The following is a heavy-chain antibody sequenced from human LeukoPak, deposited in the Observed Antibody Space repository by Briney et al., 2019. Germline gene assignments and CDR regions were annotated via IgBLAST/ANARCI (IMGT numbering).Heavy chain of an antibody. J-gene: IGHJ1*01. V-gene: IGHV1-8*01. CDR1: GYSFSNYD. Sequence: GASVKVSCKASGYSFSNYDINWVRLQQATGQGPEWMGWMNPHSGDTGSPQRFRGRVSMTWDTSISTAYLELSGLTSDDTAVYYCARGPDTSSWTAEYFQHWGQGTLVTVSS. CDR3: ARGPDTSSWTAEYFQH. CDR2: MNPHSGDT. D-gene: IGHD6-13*01.